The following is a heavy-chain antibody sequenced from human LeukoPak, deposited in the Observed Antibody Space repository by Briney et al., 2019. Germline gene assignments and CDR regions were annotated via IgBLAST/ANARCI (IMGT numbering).Heavy chain of an antibody. CDR2: INPNSGGT. CDR3: ARDGGNSYAPDY. Sequence: ASVKVSCRASGYTFTGYYMHWVRQAPGQGLEWMGWINPNSGGTNYAQKFQGRVTMTRDTSISTAYMELSRLRSDDTAVYYCARDGGNSYAPDYWGQGTLVTVSS. D-gene: IGHD5-18*01. J-gene: IGHJ4*02. V-gene: IGHV1-2*02. CDR1: GYTFTGYY.